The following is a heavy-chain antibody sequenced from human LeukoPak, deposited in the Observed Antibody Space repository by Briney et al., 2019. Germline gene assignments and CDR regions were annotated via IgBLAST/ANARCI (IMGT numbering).Heavy chain of an antibody. CDR2: IYYSGST. D-gene: IGHD6-6*01. Sequence: SQTLSLTCTVSGGSISSGDYYWGWIRQPPGKGLEWIGRIYYSGSTYYNPSLKSRVAVSVGTSKNQFSLKLSSVTAADTAVYYCARHGIAARPRSWFDPWGQGTLVTVSS. CDR1: GGSISSGDYY. CDR3: ARHGIAARPRSWFDP. V-gene: IGHV4-39*01. J-gene: IGHJ5*02.